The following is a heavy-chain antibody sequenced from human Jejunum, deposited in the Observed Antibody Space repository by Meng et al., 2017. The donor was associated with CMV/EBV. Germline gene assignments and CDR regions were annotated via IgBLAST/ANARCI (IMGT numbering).Heavy chain of an antibody. Sequence: STYGMHWVRQVSGKGLEWVAFIREDGSRKFYAASVKGRFTISRDNSKNTLYVQMNSLRDEDTAVYYCATEYSSSPGVVLGDAFHIWGQGTVVTVSS. CDR1: STYG. CDR2: IREDGSRK. D-gene: IGHD6-6*01. J-gene: IGHJ3*02. CDR3: ATEYSSSPGVVLGDAFHI. V-gene: IGHV3-30*02.